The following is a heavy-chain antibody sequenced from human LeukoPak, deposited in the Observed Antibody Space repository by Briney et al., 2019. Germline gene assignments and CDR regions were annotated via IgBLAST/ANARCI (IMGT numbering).Heavy chain of an antibody. CDR3: ARLLPASPHDSAY. J-gene: IGHJ4*02. CDR2: IYGAGAT. Sequence: GGSLRLSCAAYGLTVSSEYLAWVRQAPGKGLEWISVIYGAGATYYADSVQGRFTISRDTYSNALYLQMNSLRVEDTSVYHSARLLPASPHDSAYWGQGTLVTVSS. V-gene: IGHV3-53*01. D-gene: IGHD2-15*01. CDR1: GLTVSSEY.